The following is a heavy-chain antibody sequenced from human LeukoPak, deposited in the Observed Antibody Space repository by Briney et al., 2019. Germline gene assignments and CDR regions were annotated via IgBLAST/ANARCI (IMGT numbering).Heavy chain of an antibody. CDR2: IYYSGST. J-gene: IGHJ4*02. D-gene: IGHD5-18*01. CDR1: GGSISSSSYY. CDR3: ARDRGYKHWVDY. Sequence: PSETLSLTCTVSGGSISSSSYYWGWIRQPPGKGLEWIGSIYYSGSTYYNPSLKSRVTISVDTSKNQFALKLSSVPSADTAVYYCARDRGYKHWVDYWGQGTLVTVSS. V-gene: IGHV4-39*06.